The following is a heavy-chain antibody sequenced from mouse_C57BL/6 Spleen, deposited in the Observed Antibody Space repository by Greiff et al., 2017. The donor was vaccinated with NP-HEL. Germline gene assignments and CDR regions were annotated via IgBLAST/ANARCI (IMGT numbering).Heavy chain of an antibody. CDR3: ARKDYYYAMDY. V-gene: IGHV1-64*01. Sequence: QVQLQQSGPELVKPGASVKLSCKASGYTFTSYWMHWVKQRPGQGLEWIGMIHPNSGSTNYNEKFKSKATLTVDKSSSTAYMQLSSLTSEDSAVYYCARKDYYYAMDYWGQGTSVTVSS. CDR2: IHPNSGST. CDR1: GYTFTSYW. J-gene: IGHJ4*01.